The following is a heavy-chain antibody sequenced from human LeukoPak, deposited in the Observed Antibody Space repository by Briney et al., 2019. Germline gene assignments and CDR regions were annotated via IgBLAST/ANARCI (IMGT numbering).Heavy chain of an antibody. CDR3: ARFDSSGYCPG. Sequence: SETLSLTCAVYGGSFSGYYWSLIRQPAGKGLEWIGEINHSGSTNYNPSLKSRVTISVDTSKNQFSLKLSSVTAADTAVYYCARFDSSGYCPGWGQGTLVTVSS. V-gene: IGHV4-34*01. CDR2: INHSGST. D-gene: IGHD3-22*01. J-gene: IGHJ4*02. CDR1: GGSFSGYY.